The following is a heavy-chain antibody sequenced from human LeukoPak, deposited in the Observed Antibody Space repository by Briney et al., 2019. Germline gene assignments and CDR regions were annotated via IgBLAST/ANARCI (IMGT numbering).Heavy chain of an antibody. CDR2: FDPEDGET. J-gene: IGHJ4*02. CDR3: ATITAVATFDY. CDR1: VYTLTELS. D-gene: IGHD6-19*01. Sequence: ASVKVSCKVSVYTLTELSMHWVRQAPGTALEWMGGFDPEDGETIYAQRFQGRVTMTEDTSTDTAYMELSSLRSEDTAVYYCATITAVATFDYWGQGTLVTVSS. V-gene: IGHV1-24*01.